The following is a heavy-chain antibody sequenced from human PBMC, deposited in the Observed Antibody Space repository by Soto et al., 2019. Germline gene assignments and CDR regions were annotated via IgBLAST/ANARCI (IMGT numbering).Heavy chain of an antibody. CDR3: ARGSAGTAPLSFDY. D-gene: IGHD1-1*01. CDR1: GGSFSGYY. CDR2: INHSGST. J-gene: IGHJ4*02. V-gene: IGHV4-34*01. Sequence: KASETLSLTCAVYGGSFSGYYWSWIRQPPGKGLEWIGEINHSGSTNYNPSLKSRVTISVDTSKNQFSLKLSSVTAADTAVYYCARGSAGTAPLSFDYWGQGTLVTVSS.